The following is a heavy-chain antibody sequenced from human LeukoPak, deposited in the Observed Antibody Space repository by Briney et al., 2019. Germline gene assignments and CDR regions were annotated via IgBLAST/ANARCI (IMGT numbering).Heavy chain of an antibody. J-gene: IGHJ5*02. CDR1: GFTFSSYA. D-gene: IGHD4-11*01. V-gene: IGHV3-23*01. CDR3: AKDQQSISYSP. Sequence: PGGSLRLSCAASGFTFSSYAMSWVRQAPGKGLEWISTISGSGGSTYYVDSVKGRFTISRDNSKNTLYLQMNSLRAEGTAIYYCAKDQQSISYSPWGQGTLVTVSS. CDR2: ISGSGGST.